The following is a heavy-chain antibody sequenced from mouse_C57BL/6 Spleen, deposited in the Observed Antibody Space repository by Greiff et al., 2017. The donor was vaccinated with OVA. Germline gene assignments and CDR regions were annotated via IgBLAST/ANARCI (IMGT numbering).Heavy chain of an antibody. J-gene: IGHJ3*01. CDR2: ISDGGSYT. V-gene: IGHV5-4*03. CDR1: GFTFSSYA. CDR3: ARRLTTVVDPWFAY. D-gene: IGHD1-1*01. Sequence: EVQLVESGGGLVKPGGSLKLSCAASGFTFSSYAMSWVRQTPEKRLEWVATISDGGSYTYYPDNVKGRFTISRDNAKNNLYLQMSHLKSEDTAMYYCARRLTTVVDPWFAYWGQGTLVTVSA.